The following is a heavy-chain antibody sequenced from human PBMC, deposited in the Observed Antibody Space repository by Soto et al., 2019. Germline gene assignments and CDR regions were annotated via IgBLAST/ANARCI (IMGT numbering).Heavy chain of an antibody. CDR3: ARGASSVTTFYFDL. D-gene: IGHD4-17*01. V-gene: IGHV1-3*01. J-gene: IGHJ2*01. CDR1: GYTFTSYA. Sequence: QVQVVQSGAAVKKPGSSVKVSCNASGYTFTSYAMHWVRKALGQRLEWMGWINPGNGNTKNSQKFQGRVTITRDTFASTAYMELSSLRSEDTAVYYCARGASSVTTFYFDLWGRGTLVTVSS. CDR2: INPGNGNT.